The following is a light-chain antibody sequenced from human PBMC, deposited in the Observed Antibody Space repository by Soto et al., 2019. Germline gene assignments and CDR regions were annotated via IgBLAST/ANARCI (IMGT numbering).Light chain of an antibody. CDR1: LNVATN. Sequence: TVMTQSPATLSMSPGDRAALSCRASLNVATNMAWYQQKPGQAPRLLIYGASIRATGVPARFTGSASGTEFTLTVNNLRSEDFAVYYCHQYNTGLRTFGRVSKVEV. J-gene: IGKJ1*01. V-gene: IGKV3-15*01. CDR3: HQYNTGLRT. CDR2: GAS.